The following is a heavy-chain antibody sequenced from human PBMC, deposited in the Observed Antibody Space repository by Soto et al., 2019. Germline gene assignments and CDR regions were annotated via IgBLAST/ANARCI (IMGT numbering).Heavy chain of an antibody. CDR3: ARRSVEYYDFWSGPNWFDP. Sequence: ASVKVSCKASGYTFTSYDINWVRQATGQGLEWMGWMNPNSGSTGYAQKFQGRVTMTRNTSISTAYMELSSLRSEDTAVYYCARRSVEYYDFWSGPNWFDPWGQGTLVTVSS. CDR1: GYTFTSYD. V-gene: IGHV1-8*01. D-gene: IGHD3-3*01. CDR2: MNPNSGST. J-gene: IGHJ5*02.